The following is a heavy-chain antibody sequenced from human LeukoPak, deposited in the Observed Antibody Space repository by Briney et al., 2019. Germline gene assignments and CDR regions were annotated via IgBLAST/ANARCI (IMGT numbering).Heavy chain of an antibody. D-gene: IGHD3-3*01. CDR2: ISGSGGST. CDR3: AKSLNHRPEDDFWSGLNYYYYMDV. J-gene: IGHJ6*03. V-gene: IGHV3-23*01. Sequence: GGSLRLSCAASGFRFSNYGMHWVRQAPGKGLEWVSAISGSGGSTYYADSVKGRFIISRDNSKNTLYLQMNSLRAENTAVYYCAKSLNHRPEDDFWSGLNYYYYMDVWGKGTTVTVSS. CDR1: GFRFSNYG.